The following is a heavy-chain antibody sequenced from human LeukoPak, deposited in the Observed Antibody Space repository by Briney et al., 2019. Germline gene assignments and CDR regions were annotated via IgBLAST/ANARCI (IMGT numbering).Heavy chain of an antibody. V-gene: IGHV1-8*01. CDR1: GYTFTSYE. J-gene: IGHJ6*02. CDR3: ARERSSEWLVYYYYYGMDV. Sequence: ASVKVSCKASGYTFTSYEINWGGQATGQGLEWMGWMNPTSGNTGYAQKFQGRVTMTRNTSISTAYMELSSLRSEDTAVYYCARERSSEWLVYYYYYGMDVWGQGTTVTVSS. CDR2: MNPTSGNT. D-gene: IGHD6-19*01.